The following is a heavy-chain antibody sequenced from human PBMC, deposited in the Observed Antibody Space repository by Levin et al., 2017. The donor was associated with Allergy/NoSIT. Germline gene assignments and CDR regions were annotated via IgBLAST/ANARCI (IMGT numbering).Heavy chain of an antibody. CDR3: ARNIDSLDY. D-gene: IGHD2/OR15-2a*01. CDR1: GFTFSAHY. Sequence: PGGSLRLSCAASGFTFSAHYMSWIRQAPGKGLEWVSYIGSSGRIGSSDSTIYYADSVKGRFSISRDNAKNSLYLQMNSLRVEDTAVYYCARNIDSLDYWGQGALVTVSS. J-gene: IGHJ4*02. V-gene: IGHV3-11*01. CDR2: IGSSGRIGSSDSTI.